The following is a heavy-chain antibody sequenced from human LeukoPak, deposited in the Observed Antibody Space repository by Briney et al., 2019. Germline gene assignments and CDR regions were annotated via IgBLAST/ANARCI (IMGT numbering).Heavy chain of an antibody. CDR3: ARALWSGYYWSY. V-gene: IGHV1-18*01. Sequence: ASVKVSCKASGYTFTSYGISWVRQAPGQGLEWMGWISAYNGNTNYAQKLQGRVTMTTDTSTSTVYMELSSLRSEDTAVYYCARALWSGYYWSYWGQGTLVTVSS. CDR1: GYTFTSYG. J-gene: IGHJ4*02. CDR2: ISAYNGNT. D-gene: IGHD3-3*01.